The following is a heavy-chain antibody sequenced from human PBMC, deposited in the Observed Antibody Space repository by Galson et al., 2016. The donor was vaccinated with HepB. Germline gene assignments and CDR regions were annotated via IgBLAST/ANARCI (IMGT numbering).Heavy chain of an antibody. V-gene: IGHV4-59*02. D-gene: IGHD5/OR15-5a*01. J-gene: IGHJ4*02. CDR3: ARGLGSLLY. CDR1: AGSVNGYY. Sequence: SETLSLTCSVSAGSVNGYYWSWLRQPPGKGLQWIGYIFHTGKTAYSPTLKSRVTISVDKSKNQFSLQLRSVTAADTAVYYCARGLGSLLYWGPGTLVTVSP. CDR2: IFHTGKT.